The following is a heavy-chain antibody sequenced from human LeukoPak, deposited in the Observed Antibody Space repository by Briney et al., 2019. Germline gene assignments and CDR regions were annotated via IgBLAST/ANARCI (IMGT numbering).Heavy chain of an antibody. Sequence: SETLSLTCTVPGGSISSSSYYWGWIRQPPGKGLEWIGSIYYSGSTYYNPSLKSRVTISVDTSKNQFSLKLCSVTAADTAVYYCARHPSYGYDYWGQGTLVTVSS. V-gene: IGHV4-39*01. J-gene: IGHJ4*02. CDR2: IYYSGST. CDR3: ARHPSYGYDY. D-gene: IGHD5-18*01. CDR1: GGSISSSSYY.